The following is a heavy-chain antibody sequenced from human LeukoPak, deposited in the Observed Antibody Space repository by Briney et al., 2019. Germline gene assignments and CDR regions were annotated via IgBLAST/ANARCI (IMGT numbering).Heavy chain of an antibody. J-gene: IGHJ5*02. CDR1: GFTFSSYS. V-gene: IGHV4-34*01. Sequence: GSLRLSCAASGFTFSSYSMNWVRQAPGKGLEWIGEINHSGSTNYNPSLKSRVTISVDTSKNQFSLKLSSVTAADTAVYYCARGLPVAVSNWFDPWGQGTLVTVSS. CDR2: INHSGST. CDR3: ARGLPVAVSNWFDP. D-gene: IGHD6-19*01.